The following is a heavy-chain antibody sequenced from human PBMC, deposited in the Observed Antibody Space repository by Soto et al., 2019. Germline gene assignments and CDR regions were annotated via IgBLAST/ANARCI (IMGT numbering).Heavy chain of an antibody. CDR3: ANGYYDFWSGYYPLDY. V-gene: IGHV3-33*06. D-gene: IGHD3-3*01. CDR2: IWYDGSSK. CDR1: GFTFSSYG. Sequence: GGSLRLSCAASGFTFSSYGMHWVRQAPGKGLEWVAVIWYDGSSKYYADSVKGRFTISRDNSKNTLYLQMNSLRAEDTAVYYCANGYYDFWSGYYPLDYWGQGTLVTVSS. J-gene: IGHJ4*02.